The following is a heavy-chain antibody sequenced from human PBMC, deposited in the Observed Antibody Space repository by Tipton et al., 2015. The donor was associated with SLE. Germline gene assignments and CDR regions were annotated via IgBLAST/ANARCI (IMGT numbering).Heavy chain of an antibody. CDR2: FYPGGTT. J-gene: IGHJ4*02. Sequence: TLSLTCTVSGDSISNYYWSWIRQSAGKGLEWMGRFYPGGTTSYNPSFKSRVTMSADTSKNQFSLKLNSVTAADTAVYYCARAREHYEIWSGYYMWGQGTLVTVSS. D-gene: IGHD3-3*01. CDR3: ARAREHYEIWSGYYM. V-gene: IGHV4-4*07. CDR1: GDSISNYY.